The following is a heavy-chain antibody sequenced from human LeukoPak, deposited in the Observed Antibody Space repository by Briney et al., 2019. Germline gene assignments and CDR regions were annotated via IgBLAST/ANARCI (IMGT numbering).Heavy chain of an antibody. J-gene: IGHJ4*02. CDR3: ARDWNYHYDFWSGFDY. V-gene: IGHV1-18*01. CDR2: ISAYNGNT. Sequence: ASVKVSCKASGGNFISHAISWVRQAPRQGLEWMGWISAYNGNTNYAQKLQGRVTMTTDTSTSTAYMELRSLRSDDTAVYYCARDWNYHYDFWSGFDYWGQGTLVTVSS. CDR1: GGNFISHA. D-gene: IGHD3-3*01.